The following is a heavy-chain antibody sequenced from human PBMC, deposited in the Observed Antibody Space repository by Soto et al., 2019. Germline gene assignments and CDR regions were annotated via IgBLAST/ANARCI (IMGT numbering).Heavy chain of an antibody. CDR2: INHSGST. CDR1: GGSFSGYY. V-gene: IGHV4-34*01. Sequence: PSETLSLTCAVYGGSFSGYYWSWIRQPPGKGLEWIGEINHSGSTNYNPSLKSRVTISVDTSKNQFSLKLSSVTAADTAVYYCARAVAGTSTPNNRFLEYYFDYWGQGTLVTVSS. J-gene: IGHJ4*02. CDR3: ARAVAGTSTPNNRFLEYYFDY. D-gene: IGHD6-19*01.